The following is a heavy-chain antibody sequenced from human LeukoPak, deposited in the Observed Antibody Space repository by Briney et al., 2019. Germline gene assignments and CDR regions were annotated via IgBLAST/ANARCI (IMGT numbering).Heavy chain of an antibody. V-gene: IGHV3-11*01. D-gene: IGHD3-9*01. CDR1: GFTFSDYY. Sequence: PGGSLRLSCAASGFTFSDYYMSWIRQAPGKGLEWVSYISSSGSTIYYADSVKGRFTISRDNAKNSLYLQMNSLRAEDTAVYYCARRTYDILTGYYYFDYWGQGTLVTVSS. CDR2: ISSSGSTI. J-gene: IGHJ4*02. CDR3: ARRTYDILTGYYYFDY.